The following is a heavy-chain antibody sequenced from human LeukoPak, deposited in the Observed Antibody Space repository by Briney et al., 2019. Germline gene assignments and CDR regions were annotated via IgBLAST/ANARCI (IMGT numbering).Heavy chain of an antibody. CDR1: GFPFSTYW. J-gene: IGHJ6*02. V-gene: IGHV3-7*03. CDR2: IKQDESEK. CDR3: VRAMDV. Sequence: GGSLRLSCAASGFPFSTYWMTWVRQAPEKGLEWVANIKQDESEKYHVDSVKGRFTISRDNAKSSLFLQMNSLGVEDTAVYYCVRAMDVWGQGTTVTVSS.